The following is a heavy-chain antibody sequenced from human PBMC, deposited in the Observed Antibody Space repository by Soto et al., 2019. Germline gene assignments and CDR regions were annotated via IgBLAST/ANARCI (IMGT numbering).Heavy chain of an antibody. CDR2: ISAYNGNT. D-gene: IGHD6-13*01. Sequence: QVQLVQSGAEVKKPGASVKVSCKASGYTFTSYGISWVRQAPGQGLEWMGWISAYNGNTNYAQKLQGRVTMTSDTSTSTAYMELRSLRSDDTAVYYCAAYSSSWFHYYGMDVWGQGTTVTVSS. CDR3: AAYSSSWFHYYGMDV. V-gene: IGHV1-18*04. J-gene: IGHJ6*02. CDR1: GYTFTSYG.